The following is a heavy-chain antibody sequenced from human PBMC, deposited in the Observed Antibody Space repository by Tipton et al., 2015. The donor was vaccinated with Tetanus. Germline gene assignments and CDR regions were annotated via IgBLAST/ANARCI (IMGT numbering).Heavy chain of an antibody. CDR1: GVSIFGSINSYS. Sequence: TLSLTCTVSGVSIFGSINSYSWAWVRQPAGKGLEWIGRIFASGTTNYNPSLNSRVAMSVDTSDNQFSLKLTSVTAADTAVYYCASTVGHSGGYYYYYGMDVWGQGTTVTVSS. D-gene: IGHD3-16*01. J-gene: IGHJ6*02. V-gene: IGHV4-4*07. CDR2: IFASGTT. CDR3: ASTVGHSGGYYYYYGMDV.